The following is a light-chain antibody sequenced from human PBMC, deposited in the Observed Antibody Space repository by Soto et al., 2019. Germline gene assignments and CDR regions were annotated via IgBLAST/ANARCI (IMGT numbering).Light chain of an antibody. J-gene: IGKJ3*01. Sequence: ERVLTKSTGTLSVSPGERATLSCRASQSVSVNLAWYQQKPGQAPRLLIYGVSTRATGIPARFSGSESGTEFTLTISSLQSEDFAVYYCQQYNDWPFTFGAVANVDIK. V-gene: IGKV3-15*01. CDR1: QSVSVN. CDR3: QQYNDWPFT. CDR2: GVS.